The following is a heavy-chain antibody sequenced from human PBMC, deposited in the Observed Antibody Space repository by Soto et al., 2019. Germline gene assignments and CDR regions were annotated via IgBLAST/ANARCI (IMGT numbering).Heavy chain of an antibody. J-gene: IGHJ6*02. D-gene: IGHD3-3*01. CDR1: GGTFSSYA. V-gene: IGHV1-69*13. CDR2: IIPGLGTA. Sequence: GASVKVSCKASGGTFSSYAISWVRQAPGQGREWMGGIIPGLGTANYAQKFQGRGTISADESTSTVFMDLGSLTSEDTAVYYRAKGLKYYDFWGTYSSPYKSPSFNYNGMDVWGLGTTVTVSS. CDR3: AKGLKYYDFWGTYSSPYKSPSFNYNGMDV.